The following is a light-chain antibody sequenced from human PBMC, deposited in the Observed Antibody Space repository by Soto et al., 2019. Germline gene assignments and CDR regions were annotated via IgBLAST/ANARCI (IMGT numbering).Light chain of an antibody. Sequence: DIQMTQSPSSVSAYVGARVTITCRASQGISSWLAWYQQKPGKAPQLLIYASSSLQSGVPSRFRGSGSGTDFTLTISSLQHEDFATYYCQQAHSFPRTFGQGTKVEIQ. CDR2: ASS. CDR3: QQAHSFPRT. J-gene: IGKJ1*01. V-gene: IGKV1-12*01. CDR1: QGISSW.